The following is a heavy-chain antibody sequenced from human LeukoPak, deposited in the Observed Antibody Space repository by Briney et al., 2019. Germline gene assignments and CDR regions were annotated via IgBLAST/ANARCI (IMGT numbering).Heavy chain of an antibody. V-gene: IGHV3-7*01. Sequence: GGSLRLSCEASGFTFSTYWMSWVRQAPGKGLEWVTNIKQDGSEKYYVDSVKGRFTISRDNVENSLYLQMNSLRVDDTAVYYCARPQWSSSRAHVGFDYWGQGTLVTVSS. CDR2: IKQDGSEK. D-gene: IGHD2-8*01. J-gene: IGHJ4*02. CDR3: ARPQWSSSRAHVGFDY. CDR1: GFTFSTYW.